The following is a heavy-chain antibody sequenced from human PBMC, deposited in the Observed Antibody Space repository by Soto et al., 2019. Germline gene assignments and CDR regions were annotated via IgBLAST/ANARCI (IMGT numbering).Heavy chain of an antibody. CDR2: IYYSGST. Sequence: SETLSLPCTVPCGSISSSSYYRGRLRQPPGKGLEWIASIYYSGSTYYNPSLKSRDTISVNTTKNQFSLKVTTVTAAATAVYKCARQNDSWSLHCFDPWGQGTMVTVSS. CDR3: ARQNDSWSLHCFDP. J-gene: IGHJ5*02. CDR1: CGSISSSSYY. V-gene: IGHV4-39*01. D-gene: IGHD3-3*01.